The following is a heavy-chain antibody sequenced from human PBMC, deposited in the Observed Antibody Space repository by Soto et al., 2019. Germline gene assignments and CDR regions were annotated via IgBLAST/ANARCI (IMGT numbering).Heavy chain of an antibody. D-gene: IGHD2-8*01. CDR1: GGSISSNY. J-gene: IGHJ6*02. CDR2: VYNSGST. V-gene: IGHV4-59*01. CDR3: ARLYASHPKQHNYGMDV. Sequence: SETLSLTCTVSGGSISSNYWTWIRQPPGKGLEWIGYVYNSGSTNYNPSLKSRVTISEDTSKSQFSLKVNSMTAADTAVYYCARLYASHPKQHNYGMDVWGQGTTVTVSS.